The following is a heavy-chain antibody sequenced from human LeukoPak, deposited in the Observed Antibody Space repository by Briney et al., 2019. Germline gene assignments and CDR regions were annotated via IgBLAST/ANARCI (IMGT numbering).Heavy chain of an antibody. V-gene: IGHV3-74*01. CDR3: AEAAAGTSPDF. CDR1: GFTFKTYW. J-gene: IGHJ4*02. Sequence: GGSLRLSCAASGFTFKTYWMHWVRQASGKGLVWVSRINSDGSSTTYADPVKGRFTISRDIAKNTLYLQMYSLRVEDTAVYYCAEAAAGTSPDFRGQGTLVTVSS. D-gene: IGHD6-13*01. CDR2: INSDGSST.